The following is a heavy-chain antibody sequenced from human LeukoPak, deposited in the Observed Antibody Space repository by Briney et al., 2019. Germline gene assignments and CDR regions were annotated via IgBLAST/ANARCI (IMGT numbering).Heavy chain of an antibody. V-gene: IGHV3-21*06. CDR3: ATAAEDTRGHYQGFEY. Sequence: GGSLRLSCAASGFSFTTYWMSWVRQAPGKGLEWVSSISSRSSYIYYADSVKGRFTISRDNAKHSLYLEMNRLTADDTAFYYCATAAEDTRGHYQGFEYWGQGTLVTVSS. CDR2: ISSRSSYI. J-gene: IGHJ4*02. CDR1: GFSFTTYW. D-gene: IGHD3-22*01.